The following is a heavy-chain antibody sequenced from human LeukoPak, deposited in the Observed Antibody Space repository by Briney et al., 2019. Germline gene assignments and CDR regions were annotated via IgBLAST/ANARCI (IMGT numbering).Heavy chain of an antibody. V-gene: IGHV3-48*04. J-gene: IGHJ6*03. Sequence: GGSLRLSCAASGFTFSSYTMNWVRQAPGKGLEWVSYITSTSSTIDYADSVKGRFTISRDNAKNSLYLQMNSLRAEDTAVYYCARDRGVVPAKYYYMDVWGKGTTVTVSS. CDR3: ARDRGVVPAKYYYMDV. D-gene: IGHD2-2*01. CDR1: GFTFSSYT. CDR2: ITSTSSTI.